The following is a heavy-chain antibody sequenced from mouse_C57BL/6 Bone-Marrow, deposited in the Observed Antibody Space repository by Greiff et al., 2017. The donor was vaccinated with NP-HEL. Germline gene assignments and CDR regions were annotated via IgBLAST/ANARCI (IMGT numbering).Heavy chain of an antibody. V-gene: IGHV14-2*01. Sequence: EVQLLQSGAELVKPGASVKLSCTASGFNIKDYYMHWVKQRPEQGLEWIGRIDPEAGETKYAPKFQGKATITADTSSNTAYLQLSSLTSEDTAVYYCARSGCYYGNLAWFAYWGQGTLVTVSA. D-gene: IGHD2-1*01. CDR2: IDPEAGET. CDR1: GFNIKDYY. CDR3: ARSGCYYGNLAWFAY. J-gene: IGHJ3*01.